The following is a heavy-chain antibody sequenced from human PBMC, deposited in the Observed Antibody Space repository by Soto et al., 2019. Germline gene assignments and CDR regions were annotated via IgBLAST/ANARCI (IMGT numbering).Heavy chain of an antibody. Sequence: XSGKVSCRASGYNLGSYYTYLVRQAPGRGLEWVGLIDPITGGTDYEERLRDRVTMTRDTSINTAYMELRRLRSDDTAIYFCARGRDAAYQFYSPQGMDVWGQGTTVTVSS. CDR3: ARGRDAAYQFYSPQGMDV. CDR1: GYNLGSYY. J-gene: IGHJ6*02. CDR2: IDPITGGT. D-gene: IGHD2-15*01. V-gene: IGHV1-2*02.